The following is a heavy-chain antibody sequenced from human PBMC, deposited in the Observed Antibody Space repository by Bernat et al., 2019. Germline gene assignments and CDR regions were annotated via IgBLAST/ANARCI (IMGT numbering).Heavy chain of an antibody. CDR2: IYYSGST. V-gene: IGHV4-39*01. Sequence: QLQLQESGPGLVKPSETLSLTCTVSGGSISSSSYYWGWIRQPPGKGLEWIGSIYYSGSTYYNPSLKSRVTISVDTSKNQFSLKLSSVTAADTAVYYCARGLHRIAAAGIGSFDYWGQGTTVTVSS. CDR3: ARGLHRIAAAGIGSFDY. J-gene: IGHJ4*02. D-gene: IGHD6-13*01. CDR1: GGSISSSSYY.